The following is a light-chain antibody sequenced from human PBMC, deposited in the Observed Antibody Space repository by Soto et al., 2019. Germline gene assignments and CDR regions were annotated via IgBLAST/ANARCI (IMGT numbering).Light chain of an antibody. CDR3: GSWDSSLSAYV. CDR1: GSNIGNNY. V-gene: IGLV1-51*01. J-gene: IGLJ1*01. CDR2: DNN. Sequence: QSVLTQPPSVSAAPGQRVTMSCSGSGSNIGNNYVSWYQHLPGTAPKVLIYDNNKRPSGIPDRFSGSKSGTSATLGITGFQTGDEADYYCGSWDSSLSAYVFGTGTKVTVL.